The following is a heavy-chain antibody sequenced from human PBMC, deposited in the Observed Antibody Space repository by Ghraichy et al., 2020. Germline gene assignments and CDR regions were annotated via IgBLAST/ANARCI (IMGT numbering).Heavy chain of an antibody. Sequence: ETLSLTCSVSGYFIRSGYFWGWVRQPPGEGLEWIASVYHDGRTYYSPSFKTRVSISADTSKNHFSLNLSSMTAADTAVYFCARGVRWVSYFDSWGQGTLVTVSS. J-gene: IGHJ4*02. CDR3: ARGVRWVSYFDS. CDR2: VYHDGRT. D-gene: IGHD4-23*01. CDR1: GYFIRSGYF. V-gene: IGHV4-38-2*02.